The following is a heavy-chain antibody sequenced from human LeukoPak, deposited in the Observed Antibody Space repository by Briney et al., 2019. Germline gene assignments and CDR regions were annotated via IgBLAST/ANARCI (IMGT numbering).Heavy chain of an antibody. CDR1: GFTFDAYA. V-gene: IGHV3-9*01. D-gene: IGHD6-19*01. J-gene: IGHJ4*02. CDR3: AKPKTTSSGWYFFDS. Sequence: GGSLRLSCAASGFTFDAYAMHWVRQAPGKGLEWVSGISYNSDSTGYGDPVKGRFIISRDNAKNSLYLQMHSLRAEDTALYYCAKPKTTSSGWYFFDSWGQGTLVTVSP. CDR2: ISYNSDST.